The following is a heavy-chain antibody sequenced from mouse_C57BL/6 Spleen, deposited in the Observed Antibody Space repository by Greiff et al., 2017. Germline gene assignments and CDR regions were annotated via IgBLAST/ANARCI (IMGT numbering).Heavy chain of an antibody. V-gene: IGHV5-4*01. CDR1: GFTFSSYA. D-gene: IGHD3-2*02. J-gene: IGHJ2*01. CDR2: ISDGGSYT. CDR3: ARDSSGLYFDY. Sequence: EVMLVESGGGLVKPGGSLKLSCAASGFTFSSYAMSWVRQTPEKRLEWVATISDGGSYTYYPDNVKGRFTISRDNAKNNLYLQMSHLKSEDTTMYYCARDSSGLYFDYWLQGTTLTVSS.